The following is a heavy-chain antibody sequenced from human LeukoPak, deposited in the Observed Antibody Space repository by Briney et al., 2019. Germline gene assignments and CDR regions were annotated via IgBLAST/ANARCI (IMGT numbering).Heavy chain of an antibody. CDR2: LSGSGKNT. V-gene: IGHV3-23*01. D-gene: IGHD2-15*01. CDR3: AKDQEVLGYCSGGSCYQDY. Sequence: PGGSLRLSCAASGFVLNTYAMNWVRQVPGRGLETVSTLSGSGKNTFYTDSVKGRFTIYRDSSKNTVYLQMNYLRAEDTGIYYCAKDQEVLGYCSGGSCYQDYWGQGTLVTVSS. J-gene: IGHJ4*02. CDR1: GFVLNTYA.